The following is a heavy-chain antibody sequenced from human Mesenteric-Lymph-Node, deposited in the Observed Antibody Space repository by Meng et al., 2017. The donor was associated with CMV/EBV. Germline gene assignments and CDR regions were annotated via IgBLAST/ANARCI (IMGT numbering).Heavy chain of an antibody. V-gene: IGHV1-2*02. D-gene: IGHD6-13*01. CDR3: AREYSSSWAFDN. CDR2: INPNSGGT. J-gene: IGHJ4*02. Sequence: ASVNVSCKASGYTFTGYYMHWVRQAPGQGLEWMGIINPNSGGTNYAQKFQGRVTMTRDTSISTVYMELSGLRSDDTAVYYCAREYSSSWAFDNWGQGTLVTVSS. CDR1: GYTFTGYY.